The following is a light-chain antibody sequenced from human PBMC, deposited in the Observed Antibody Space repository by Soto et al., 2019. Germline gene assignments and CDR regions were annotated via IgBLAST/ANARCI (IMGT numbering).Light chain of an antibody. V-gene: IGKV1-5*03. CDR2: HAS. CDR3: QHYNRYSEA. CDR1: QALSSW. J-gene: IGKJ1*01. Sequence: DIRLTQSAATLSGSVGDRVTITCRASQALSSWLVWYQQKPGKAPKLLIYHASTLKSGFQSMFSGSGSWTEFTLTISSLQPDDLATYYCQHYNRYSEAFGQGTKV.